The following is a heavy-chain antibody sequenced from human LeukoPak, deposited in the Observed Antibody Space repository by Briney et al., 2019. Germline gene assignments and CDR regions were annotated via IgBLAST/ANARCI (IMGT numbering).Heavy chain of an antibody. V-gene: IGHV1-58*02. CDR1: GFTFTSSA. CDR2: IVVGSGNT. D-gene: IGHD3-3*01. CDR3: ASQMYYDFWSGYYKVHWFDP. J-gene: IGHJ5*02. Sequence: GASVKVSCKASGFTFTSSAMQWVRQARGQRLEWIGWIVVGSGNTNYAQKFQGRVTMTRDASISTAYMELSRLRSDDTAVYYCASQMYYDFWSGYYKVHWFDPWGQGTLVTVSS.